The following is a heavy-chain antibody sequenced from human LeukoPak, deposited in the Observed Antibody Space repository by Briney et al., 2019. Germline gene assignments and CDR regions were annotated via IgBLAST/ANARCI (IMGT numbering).Heavy chain of an antibody. Sequence: GGSLRLSCVAPGFALVSNYMSWVRQAPGKGLEWVSLIYSGGAIRYADSVKGRFTISRDSSKNTLFLQMNDLTVEDTARYYCARRPGNWGQGILVTVSS. D-gene: IGHD1-14*01. J-gene: IGHJ4*02. CDR2: IYSGGAI. V-gene: IGHV3-53*01. CDR3: ARRPGN. CDR1: GFALVSNY.